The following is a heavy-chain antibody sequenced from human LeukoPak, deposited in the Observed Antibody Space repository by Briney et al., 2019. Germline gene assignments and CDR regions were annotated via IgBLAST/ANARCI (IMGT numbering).Heavy chain of an antibody. D-gene: IGHD1-26*01. J-gene: IGHJ6*04. CDR3: ARTSGAYFGMDV. V-gene: IGHV4-59*07. Sequence: SDTLSLTCTVSGRSNSSYYWSWIRQPPGKALEWIGYIYYGGSSNYNPSLKSRVTTSVDTSKNQFSLKLSSVAAADTAVYYCARTSGAYFGMDVWGEGITVTVSS. CDR1: GRSNSSYY. CDR2: IYYGGSS.